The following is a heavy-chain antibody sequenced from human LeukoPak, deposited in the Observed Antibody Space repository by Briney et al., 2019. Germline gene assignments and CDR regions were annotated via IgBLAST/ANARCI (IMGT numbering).Heavy chain of an antibody. CDR3: ARNMVTGDYFDY. V-gene: IGHV4-31*03. CDR1: GGSISSGGYY. CDR2: IYYSGST. D-gene: IGHD5-18*01. J-gene: IGHJ4*02. Sequence: PSETLSLTCTVSGGSISSGGYYWSWIRQHPGKGLEWIGYIYYSGSTYYNPSLKSRVTISVDTSKNQFSLKLSSVTAADTAVYYCARNMVTGDYFDYWGQGTLVTVSS.